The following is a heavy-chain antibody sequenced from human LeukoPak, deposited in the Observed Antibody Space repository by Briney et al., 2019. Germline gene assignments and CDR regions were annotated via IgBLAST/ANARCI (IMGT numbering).Heavy chain of an antibody. CDR2: IYYSGST. Sequence: SETLSLTCTVSGGSISSYYWSWIRQPPGKGLEWIGDIYYSGSTNYNPSLKSRVTISVDTSKNQFSLKLSSVTAADTAVYYCARDRSRGSGYYLPSRPDAFDIWGQGTMVTVSS. V-gene: IGHV4-59*12. J-gene: IGHJ3*02. D-gene: IGHD3-22*01. CDR3: ARDRSRGSGYYLPSRPDAFDI. CDR1: GGSISSYY.